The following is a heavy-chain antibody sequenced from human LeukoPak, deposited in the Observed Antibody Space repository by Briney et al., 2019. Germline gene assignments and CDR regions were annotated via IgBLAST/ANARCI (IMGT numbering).Heavy chain of an antibody. CDR1: GGSISSSRYY. V-gene: IGHV4-39*07. J-gene: IGHJ5*02. Sequence: SETLSLTCTVSGGSISSSRYYWGWIRQPPGKGLEWIASISYSGSSYYNPSLKSRVTISVDTSKNQVSLQLSSVTAADTAVYYCVRDDYGDYTRRFDPWSQGTLVTVSS. CDR3: VRDDYGDYTRRFDP. CDR2: ISYSGSS. D-gene: IGHD4-17*01.